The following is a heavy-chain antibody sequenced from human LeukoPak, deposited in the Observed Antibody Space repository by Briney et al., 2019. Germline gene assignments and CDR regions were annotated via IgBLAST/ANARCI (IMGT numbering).Heavy chain of an antibody. J-gene: IGHJ4*02. CDR1: GFTFSSYS. CDR2: ISSSSSTI. D-gene: IGHD3-22*01. V-gene: IGHV3-48*01. Sequence: PGGSLRLSCAASGFTFSSYSMNWVRQAPGKGLEWVSYISSSSSTIYYADSVKGRFTISRDNSKNTLYLQMNSLRAEDTAVYYCAKDPDPYYDSSGSFDYWGQGTLVTVSS. CDR3: AKDPDPYYDSSGSFDY.